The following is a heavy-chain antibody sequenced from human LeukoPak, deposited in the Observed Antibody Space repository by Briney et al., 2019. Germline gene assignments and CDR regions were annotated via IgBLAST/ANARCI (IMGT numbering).Heavy chain of an antibody. Sequence: SETLSLTCAVYGGSFSGYYWSWIRLPPGKGLEWIGEINHSGSTNYNPSLKSRVTISVDTSKNQFSLKLSSVTAADTAVYYCARHYYDSSGYPIWGQGTMVTVSS. CDR1: GGSFSGYY. J-gene: IGHJ3*02. V-gene: IGHV4-34*01. D-gene: IGHD3-22*01. CDR3: ARHYYDSSGYPI. CDR2: INHSGST.